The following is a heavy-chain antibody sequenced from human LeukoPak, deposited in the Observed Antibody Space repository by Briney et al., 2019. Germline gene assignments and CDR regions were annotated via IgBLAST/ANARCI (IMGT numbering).Heavy chain of an antibody. J-gene: IGHJ4*02. Sequence: PSETLSLTCTVSGGSISSYYWSWIRQPPGKGLEWIGYIYYSGSTNYNPSLKSRVTISVDTSKNQFSLKLSSVTAADTAVYYCARHRQWRDQAVDYWGQGTLVTVSS. CDR2: IYYSGST. CDR3: ARHRQWRDQAVDY. D-gene: IGHD6-19*01. V-gene: IGHV4-59*08. CDR1: GGSISSYY.